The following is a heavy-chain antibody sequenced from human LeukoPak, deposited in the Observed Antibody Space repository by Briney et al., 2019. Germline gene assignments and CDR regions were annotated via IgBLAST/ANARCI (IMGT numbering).Heavy chain of an antibody. V-gene: IGHV1-8*01. D-gene: IGHD3-10*01. CDR3: ARARDNVLLWFGELLYAFDI. Sequence: ASVKVSCKASGYTFTSYDINWVRQAPGQGLEWMGWMNPNSGNTGYAQKFQGRVTMTRNTSISTAYMEMSSLRSEDPAVYYCARARDNVLLWFGELLYAFDIWGQGTMVTVSS. CDR1: GYTFTSYD. J-gene: IGHJ3*02. CDR2: MNPNSGNT.